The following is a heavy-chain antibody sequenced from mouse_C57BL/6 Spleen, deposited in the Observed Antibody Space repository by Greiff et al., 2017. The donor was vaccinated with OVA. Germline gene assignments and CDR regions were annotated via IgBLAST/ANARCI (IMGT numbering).Heavy chain of an antibody. CDR3: ARSGYYGSSPAWFAY. CDR2: IYPGDGDT. D-gene: IGHD1-1*01. Sequence: VQVVESGPELVKPGASVKISCKASGYAFSSSWMNWVKQRPGKGLEWIGRIYPGDGDTNYNGKFKGKATLTADKSSSTAYMQLSSLTSEDSAVYFCARSGYYGSSPAWFAYWGQGTLVTVSA. J-gene: IGHJ3*01. V-gene: IGHV1-82*01. CDR1: GYAFSSSW.